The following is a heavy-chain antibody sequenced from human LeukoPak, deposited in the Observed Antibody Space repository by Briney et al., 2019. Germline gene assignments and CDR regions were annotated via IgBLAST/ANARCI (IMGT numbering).Heavy chain of an antibody. J-gene: IGHJ4*02. CDR3: ARSSVSGTYSGGY. V-gene: IGHV4-59*08. CDR2: IYYGGST. Sequence: SETLSLTCAVSGGSINAYYWSWIRQPPGKGLEWIGYIYYGGSTYSNPSLKGRVTISSDTSKNQFSLKLTSVTAADTAVYYCARSSVSGTYSGGYWGQGILVTVSS. CDR1: GGSINAYY. D-gene: IGHD3-10*01.